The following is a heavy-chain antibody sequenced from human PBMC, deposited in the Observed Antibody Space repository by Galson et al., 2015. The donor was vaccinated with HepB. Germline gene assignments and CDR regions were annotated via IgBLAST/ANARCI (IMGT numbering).Heavy chain of an antibody. V-gene: IGHV6-1*01. CDR2: TYYRSKWYN. CDR3: AVAAAGIYYYGMDV. D-gene: IGHD6-13*01. CDR1: GDSVSSNSAA. J-gene: IGHJ6*02. Sequence: CAISGDSVSSNSAAWNWIRQSPSRGLEWLGRTYYRSKWYNDYAVSVKSRITINPDTSKNQFSLQLNSVTPEDTAVYYCAVAAAGIYYYGMDVWGQGTTVTVSS.